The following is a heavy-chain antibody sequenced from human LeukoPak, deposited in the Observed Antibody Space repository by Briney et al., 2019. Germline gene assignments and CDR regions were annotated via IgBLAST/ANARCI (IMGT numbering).Heavy chain of an antibody. CDR1: GFTFSSYG. Sequence: PGGSLRLSCAASGFTFSSYGMTWVRQAPGKGLEWVSGISGSGGSTYYADSVKGRFTISRDNSKNTLYLQMNSLRVEDTAVYYCAKDFYRDITARIDYWGQGTLVTVSS. CDR3: AKDFYRDITARIDY. D-gene: IGHD3-3*01. CDR2: ISGSGGST. V-gene: IGHV3-23*01. J-gene: IGHJ4*02.